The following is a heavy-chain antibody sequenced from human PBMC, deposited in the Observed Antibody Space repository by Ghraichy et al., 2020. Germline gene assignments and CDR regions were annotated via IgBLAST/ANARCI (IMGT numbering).Heavy chain of an antibody. J-gene: IGHJ3*01. Sequence: GGSLRLSCAASGFPFDRHSMTWVRQAPGRGLEWVSNIKQHGNEQFYLDSVKGRFTISRDNAKNLLYLQMNSLRTEDTAVYYCVRESVVVDPDVMDDAFALWGHGRLVTVSS. CDR2: IKQHGNEQ. D-gene: IGHD3-16*01. CDR1: GFPFDRHS. CDR3: VRESVVVDPDVMDDAFAL. V-gene: IGHV3-7*03.